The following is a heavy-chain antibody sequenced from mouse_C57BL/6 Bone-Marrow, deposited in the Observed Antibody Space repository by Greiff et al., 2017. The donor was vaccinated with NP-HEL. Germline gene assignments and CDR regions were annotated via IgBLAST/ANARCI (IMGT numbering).Heavy chain of an antibody. CDR1: GFTFSSYG. CDR3: VRQSIISCDY. V-gene: IGHV5-6*01. CDR2: ISSGGSYT. D-gene: IGHD1-1*01. J-gene: IGHJ2*01. Sequence: EVNVVESGGDLVKPGGSLKLSCAASGFTFSSYGMSWVRQTPDKRLEWVATISSGGSYTYYPDSVKGRFTISRDNAKNTLYLQMSSLKSEDTAMYFCVRQSIISCDYSGQGTPLTVSP.